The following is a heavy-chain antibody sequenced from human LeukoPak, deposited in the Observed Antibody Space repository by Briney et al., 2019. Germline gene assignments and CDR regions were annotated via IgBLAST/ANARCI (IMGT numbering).Heavy chain of an antibody. J-gene: IGHJ6*03. CDR2: IYPGDSDT. D-gene: IGHD3-3*01. V-gene: IGHV5-51*01. CDR1: GSTFTNYW. Sequence: GESLKISCQASGSTFTNYWIAWVRQTPGKGLEWMGIIYPGDSDTRYSPSFQGQVTISADKSISTAYLQWSSLKASDTAMYYCARMGRVEWLFYYYMDVWGKGTTVTVSS. CDR3: ARMGRVEWLFYYYMDV.